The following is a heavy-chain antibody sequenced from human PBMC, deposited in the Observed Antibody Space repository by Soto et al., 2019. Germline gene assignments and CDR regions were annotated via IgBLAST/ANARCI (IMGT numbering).Heavy chain of an antibody. D-gene: IGHD6-13*01. CDR2: ISAYNGNT. J-gene: IGHJ4*02. CDR1: GDGFTSYG. V-gene: IGHV1-18*01. CDR3: ARSLKIAAAGDSNFDY. Sequence: ASVKVSWTASGDGFTSYGISWVRQAPGQGLEWMGWISAYNGNTNYAQKLQGRVTMTTDTSTSTAYMELRSLRSDDTAVYYCARSLKIAAAGDSNFDYWGQGTLVTVSS.